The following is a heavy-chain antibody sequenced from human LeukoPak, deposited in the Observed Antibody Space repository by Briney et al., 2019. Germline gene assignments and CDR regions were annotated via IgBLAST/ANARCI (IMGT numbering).Heavy chain of an antibody. V-gene: IGHV1-2*02. CDR1: GYTFTGYY. D-gene: IGHD3-3*01. CDR2: INPNSGGT. Sequence: ASVKVSCTASGYTFTGYYMHWVRQAPGQGLEWMGSINPNSGGTNYAQKFQGRVTMTRDTSISTAYMELSRLRSDDTAVYYCARDSIGYCDFWSGSNWFDPWGQGTLVTVSS. CDR3: ARDSIGYCDFWSGSNWFDP. J-gene: IGHJ5*02.